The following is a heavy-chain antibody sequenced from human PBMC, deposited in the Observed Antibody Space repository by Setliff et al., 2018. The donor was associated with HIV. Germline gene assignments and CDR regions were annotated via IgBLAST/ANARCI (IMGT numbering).Heavy chain of an antibody. CDR3: ATTRPISTGYPGFFDS. CDR2: IYNSAST. V-gene: IGHV4-4*08. Sequence: SETLSLTCTVSGDSISTDYWTWLRQPPGKGLEWIGYIYNSASTHYNPSLKSRIALSIDASKNQFSLNLNFVTATDSALYYCATTRPISTGYPGFFDSWGQGIVVTVSS. D-gene: IGHD3-9*01. J-gene: IGHJ4*02. CDR1: GDSISTDY.